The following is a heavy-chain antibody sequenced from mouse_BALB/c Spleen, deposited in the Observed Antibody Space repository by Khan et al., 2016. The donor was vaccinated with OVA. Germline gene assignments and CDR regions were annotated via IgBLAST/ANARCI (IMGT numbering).Heavy chain of an antibody. V-gene: IGHV5-6*01. CDR2: ISSGGSYT. CDR1: GFTFSSFG. CDR3: ARQYSNSFFEY. Sequence: EVELVESGGDLVKPGGSLKLSCAASGFTFSSFGMSWIRQTPDKRLEWVATISSGGSYTYNPDSLKGRFTISRDNAKYTLYLQMSSLKAEDTAMYYCARQYSNSFFEYWGQGTTLTVSS. D-gene: IGHD2-5*01. J-gene: IGHJ2*01.